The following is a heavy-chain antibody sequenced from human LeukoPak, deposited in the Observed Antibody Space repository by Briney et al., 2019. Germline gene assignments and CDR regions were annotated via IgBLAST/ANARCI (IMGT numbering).Heavy chain of an antibody. J-gene: IGHJ4*02. CDR3: VSFYETY. CDR1: GFTFDDYA. V-gene: IGHV3-20*04. D-gene: IGHD2-2*01. CDR2: IDWNGGGT. Sequence: GGSLRLSCAASGFTFDDYAMSWVRQAPGKGLEWVSGIDWNGGGTGYADSVKGRFTISRDNAKNSLYLQMNSLRAEDTAVYYCVSFYETYWGRGTLVTVSS.